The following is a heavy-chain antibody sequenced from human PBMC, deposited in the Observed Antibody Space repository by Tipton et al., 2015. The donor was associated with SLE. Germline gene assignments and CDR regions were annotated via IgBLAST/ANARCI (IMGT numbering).Heavy chain of an antibody. CDR1: GGSIGSHC. V-gene: IGHV4-59*11. J-gene: IGHJ3*01. Sequence: GLVKPSETLSLTCTVSGGSIGSHCWNWIRQPPGKGLEWIGYVCYTGSTSYNPSLKSRVIMSIDTSNSQFSLKLTSMTAADTAVYYCARWGMTTIWAFDLWGLGTMVTVSS. CDR3: ARWGMTTIWAFDL. CDR2: VCYTGST. D-gene: IGHD4-17*01.